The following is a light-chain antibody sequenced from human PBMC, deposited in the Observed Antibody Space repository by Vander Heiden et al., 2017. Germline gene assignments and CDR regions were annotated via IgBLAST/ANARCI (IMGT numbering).Light chain of an antibody. V-gene: IGLV3-25*03. Sequence: SYELTQPPSVSVSPGQTVRITCSGDALPKQYAFWYQQKPGQAPVLVMYKDSERSSGIPDRFSGSSSGTTVTLTISGVQAEDEADYYCQSADSSGADVVFGGGTKLTVL. CDR3: QSADSSGADVV. CDR2: KDS. CDR1: ALPKQY. J-gene: IGLJ2*01.